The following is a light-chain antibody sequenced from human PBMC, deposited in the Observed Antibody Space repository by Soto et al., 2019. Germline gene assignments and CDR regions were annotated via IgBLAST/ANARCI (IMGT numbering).Light chain of an antibody. Sequence: DIQMTQSPSSLSASVGDRVTITCRASQGIRIDLGWFQQRPGKAPKRLLYGASSLQSGVPSRFSGSGSGTEFTLTISNLQPEDFATYYCLQHNSFPRTFGQGTKVESK. CDR1: QGIRID. CDR3: LQHNSFPRT. CDR2: GAS. J-gene: IGKJ1*01. V-gene: IGKV1-17*02.